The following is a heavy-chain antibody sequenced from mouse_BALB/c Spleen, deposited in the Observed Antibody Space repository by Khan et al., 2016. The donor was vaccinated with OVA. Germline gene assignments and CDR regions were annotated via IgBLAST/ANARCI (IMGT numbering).Heavy chain of an antibody. Sequence: VELVESGAELVRPGSSVKISCKASGYAFSSYWMNWVKQRPGQGLEWIGQIYPGDGDTKYNGKFKGKVTLTADKSSSTAYMQISSLTSEDSAVYVCARSGYDFFAYWGQGTLVTVSA. V-gene: IGHV1-80*01. CDR2: IYPGDGDT. CDR1: GYAFSSYW. D-gene: IGHD2-14*01. J-gene: IGHJ3*01. CDR3: ARSGYDFFAY.